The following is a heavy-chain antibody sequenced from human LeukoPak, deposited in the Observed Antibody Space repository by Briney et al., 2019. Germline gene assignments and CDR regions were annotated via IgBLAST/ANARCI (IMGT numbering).Heavy chain of an antibody. J-gene: IGHJ3*02. Sequence: SETLSLTCAVYGGSFSGYYWSWIRQPPGKGLEWIGEINHSGSTNYNPSLKSRVTMSVDTSKNQFSLKLSSVTAADTAVYYCAREIRGRDYGDYVTAFDIWGQGTMVTVSS. CDR1: GGSFSGYY. CDR2: INHSGST. D-gene: IGHD4-17*01. V-gene: IGHV4-34*01. CDR3: AREIRGRDYGDYVTAFDI.